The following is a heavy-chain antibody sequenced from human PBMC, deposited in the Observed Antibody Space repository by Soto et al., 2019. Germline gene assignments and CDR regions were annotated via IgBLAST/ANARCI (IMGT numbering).Heavy chain of an antibody. CDR2: VSYDGSNK. CDR1: GFTFSSYG. D-gene: IGHD2-2*02. V-gene: IGHV3-30*03. Sequence: GGSLRLSCAASGFTFSSYGMHWVRQAPGTGLEWLPVVSYDGSNKYYADYVKGRFTISRDNSKTTLYLQMNSLRAEDTAVYYRATTVVPAAIVYYYYGMEGWRQGTTVTVSS. J-gene: IGHJ6*02. CDR3: ATTVVPAAIVYYYYGMEG.